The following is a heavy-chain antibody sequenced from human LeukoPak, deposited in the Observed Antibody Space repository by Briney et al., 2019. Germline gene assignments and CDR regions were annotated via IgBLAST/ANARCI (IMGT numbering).Heavy chain of an antibody. V-gene: IGHV3-48*03. D-gene: IGHD6-13*01. J-gene: IGHJ4*02. CDR1: GFTFSTYE. Sequence: PGGSLRLSCAASGFTFSTYEMNWVRQAPGKGLEWVSYISRSGDTIYYTDSVKGRFTISRDNAKNSVYLQMNSLRAEDTAVYFCAREIAAAGTGGDYWGQGTLVTVSS. CDR2: ISRSGDTI. CDR3: AREIAAAGTGGDY.